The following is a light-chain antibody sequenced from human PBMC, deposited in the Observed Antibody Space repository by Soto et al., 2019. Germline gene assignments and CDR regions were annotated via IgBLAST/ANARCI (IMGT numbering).Light chain of an antibody. J-gene: IGKJ1*01. Sequence: DIRLTQSPSTLSASVGDRVTITCRASQSLNTALAWYQQKPGKAPRLLIYMASNLENGVPSRFSGSESGTDFPLTISSLQPEDFATYHCQQNIISPRTFGQGTKVEIK. CDR3: QQNIISPRT. CDR1: QSLNTA. V-gene: IGKV1-5*03. CDR2: MAS.